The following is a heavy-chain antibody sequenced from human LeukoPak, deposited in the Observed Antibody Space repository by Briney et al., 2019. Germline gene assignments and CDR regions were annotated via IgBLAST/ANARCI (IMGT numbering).Heavy chain of an antibody. D-gene: IGHD3-22*01. CDR1: GFTVSSNY. CDR2: IYSGGST. V-gene: IGHV3-53*01. Sequence: GGSLRLSCAASGFTVSSNYMSWVRQAPGEGLEWVSVIYSGGSTYYADSVKGRFTISRDNSKNTLYLQMNSLRAEDTAVYYCARAMGMGGYYYDYWGQGTLVTVSS. J-gene: IGHJ4*02. CDR3: ARAMGMGGYYYDY.